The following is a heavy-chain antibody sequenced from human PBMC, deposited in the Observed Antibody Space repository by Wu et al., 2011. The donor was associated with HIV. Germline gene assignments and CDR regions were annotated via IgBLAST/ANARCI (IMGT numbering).Heavy chain of an antibody. CDR2: IIPIFGTA. V-gene: IGHV1-69*14. D-gene: IGHD1-26*01. CDR3: ASRGATVVRGATNYYYYMDV. J-gene: IGHJ6*03. Sequence: QVQLVQSGAEVKKPGSSVKVSCKASGNTFSSYAISWVRQAPGQGLEWMGGIIPIFGTANYAQKFQGRVTITADKSTSTAYMELSSLRSEDTAVYYCASRGATVVRGATNYYYYMDVWGKGTTVTVSS. CDR1: GNTFSSYA.